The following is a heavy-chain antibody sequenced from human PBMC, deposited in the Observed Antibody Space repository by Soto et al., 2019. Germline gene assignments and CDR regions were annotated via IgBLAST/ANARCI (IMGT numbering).Heavy chain of an antibody. Sequence: VXSVKVTCTWSVCTFTSYDMHSVRQAPGQRLEWMGWINAGNGNTKYSQKFQGRVTITRDTSASTAYMALSSLRSEDTAVYYCARVGSAAHLGHKWFDTWGQGTLVTVSS. CDR1: VCTFTSYD. CDR3: ARVGSAAHLGHKWFDT. J-gene: IGHJ5*02. V-gene: IGHV1-3*01. D-gene: IGHD3-16*01. CDR2: INAGNGNT.